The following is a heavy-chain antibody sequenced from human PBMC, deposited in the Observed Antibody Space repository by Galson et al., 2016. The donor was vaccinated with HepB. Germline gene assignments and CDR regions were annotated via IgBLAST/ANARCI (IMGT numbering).Heavy chain of an antibody. V-gene: IGHV3-15*01. CDR2: IKGNLLGGTT. CDR1: GFSFINAW. CDR3: ATDDCWSGYPSIY. J-gene: IGHJ4*02. D-gene: IGHD3-3*01. Sequence: SLRLSCATSGFSFINAWMNWVRQVPGKGLEWVGRIKGNLLGGTTDYAAPVKGRFTISRDDSKNTLYLQMHSLKPEDTAVYYCATDDCWSGYPSIYWGQGTLVAVSS.